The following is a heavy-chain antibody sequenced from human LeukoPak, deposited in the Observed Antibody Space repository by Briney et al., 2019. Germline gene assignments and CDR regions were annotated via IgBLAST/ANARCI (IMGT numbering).Heavy chain of an antibody. D-gene: IGHD3-16*01. J-gene: IGHJ4*02. CDR2: ISADGSST. Sequence: PGGSLRLSCTASEFIFTTYAMRWVRHAPDEGLEWVAVISADGSSTYYADSVRGRFTISRDNSKNTLFVQMNSLRPEGTAMYHCARAKKIWSTLGDWGQGTLVTVSS. CDR3: ARAKKIWSTLGD. CDR1: EFIFTTYA. V-gene: IGHV3-30-3*01.